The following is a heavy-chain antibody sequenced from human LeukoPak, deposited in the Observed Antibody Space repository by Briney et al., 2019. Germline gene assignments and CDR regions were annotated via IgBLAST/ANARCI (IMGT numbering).Heavy chain of an antibody. J-gene: IGHJ3*02. CDR1: GGSISSYY. CDR3: ARGRFLDAFDI. D-gene: IGHD3-3*01. CDR2: IYYSGST. V-gene: IGHV4-59*01. Sequence: PSETLSLTCTVSGGSISSYYWSWIRQPPGKGLEWIGYIYYSGSTKYKPSLKSRVTISVDTSKNQFSLKLSSVTAADTAVYYYARGRFLDAFDIWGQGTMVTVSS.